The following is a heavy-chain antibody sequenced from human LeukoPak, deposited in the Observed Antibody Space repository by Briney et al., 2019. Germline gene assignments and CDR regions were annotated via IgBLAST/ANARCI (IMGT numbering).Heavy chain of an antibody. CDR1: GGTFSSYA. V-gene: IGHV1-69*05. CDR2: IIPIFGTA. CDR3: ARATGNSDHSPQEPIDLYFDL. J-gene: IGHJ2*01. D-gene: IGHD4-23*01. Sequence: ASVKVSCKASGGTFSSYAISWVRQAPGQGLEWMGRIIPIFGTANYAQKFQGRVTITTDESTSTAYMELSSLRSEDTAVYYCARATGNSDHSPQEPIDLYFDLWGRGTLVTVSS.